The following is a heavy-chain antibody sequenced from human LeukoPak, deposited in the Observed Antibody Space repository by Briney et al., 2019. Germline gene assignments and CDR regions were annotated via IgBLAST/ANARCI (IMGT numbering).Heavy chain of an antibody. CDR1: GFTFSSYA. Sequence: GGSLRLSCAASGFTFSSYAMHWVRQAPGKGLEWVAVISYDGSNKYYADSVKGRFTISRDNSKNTLYLQMNSLRAEDTAVYYCAKEGGMDITMIVVTNLDYWGQGTLVTVSS. CDR3: AKEGGMDITMIVVTNLDY. V-gene: IGHV3-30-3*01. D-gene: IGHD3-22*01. CDR2: ISYDGSNK. J-gene: IGHJ4*02.